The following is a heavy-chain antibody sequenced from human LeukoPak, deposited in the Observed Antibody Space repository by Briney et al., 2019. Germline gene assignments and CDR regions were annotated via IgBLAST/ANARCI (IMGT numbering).Heavy chain of an antibody. Sequence: PSETLSLTCTVAGGSISSYYWSWVRQPPGKGLEWIGYIYYSGSTNYNPSLKSRVTISVDTSKNQFSLKLSSATAADTAVYYCAREDLVLGATDYWGQGTLVTVSS. V-gene: IGHV4-59*01. CDR1: GGSISSYY. D-gene: IGHD1-26*01. CDR3: AREDLVLGATDY. J-gene: IGHJ4*02. CDR2: IYYSGST.